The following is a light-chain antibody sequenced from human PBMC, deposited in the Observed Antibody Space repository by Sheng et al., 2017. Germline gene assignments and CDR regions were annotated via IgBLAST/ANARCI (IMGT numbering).Light chain of an antibody. CDR2: GAS. J-gene: IGKJ1*01. CDR1: QSVSSN. V-gene: IGKV3-15*01. Sequence: EIVMTQSPATLSVSPGERATLSCRASQSVSSNLAWYQQKPGQAPXLLIYGASTRATGVPARFXGSGSGTEFTLTISSLQSEDFAVYYCQQYNNWPPWTFGQGTKVEIK. CDR3: QQYNNWPPWT.